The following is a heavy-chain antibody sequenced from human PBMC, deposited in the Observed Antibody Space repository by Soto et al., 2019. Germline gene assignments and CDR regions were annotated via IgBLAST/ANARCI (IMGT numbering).Heavy chain of an antibody. Sequence: EVQLLESGGGLEQPGGSLRLSCAASGFTFDSFAMTWVRQAPGKGLRWGSAISASGGSTFYADSVKGRFTISRDSSKNTLNLQMNSLRAEDAAVYYCARGAVMPDSWGQGTLVTVSS. D-gene: IGHD3-16*01. J-gene: IGHJ4*02. V-gene: IGHV3-23*01. CDR3: ARGAVMPDS. CDR2: ISASGGST. CDR1: GFTFDSFA.